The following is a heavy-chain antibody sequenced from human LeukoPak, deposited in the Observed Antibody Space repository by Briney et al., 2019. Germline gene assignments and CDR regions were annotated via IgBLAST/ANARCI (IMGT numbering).Heavy chain of an antibody. D-gene: IGHD3-10*01. CDR1: GFTFSSYD. Sequence: GGSLRLSCAASGFTFSSYDMNWVRQAPGKGLEWFSYISSSGTTIYYADSVKGRFTISRDNAKNSLYLQMNSLRAEDTAVYYCAREMWFGALNHFDNWGQGTLVTASS. J-gene: IGHJ4*02. V-gene: IGHV3-48*03. CDR3: AREMWFGALNHFDN. CDR2: ISSSGTTI.